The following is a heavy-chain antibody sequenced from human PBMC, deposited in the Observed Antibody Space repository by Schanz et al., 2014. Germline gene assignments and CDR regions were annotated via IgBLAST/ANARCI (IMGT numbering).Heavy chain of an antibody. J-gene: IGHJ5*02. V-gene: IGHV3-30-3*01. CDR1: GFTFGGYA. Sequence: VQLVESGGDLVQPGGSQRLSCAVSGFTFGGYALHWVRQAPGKGLEWVAVISYDGSTKYYADSVKGRFTISRDNSKNTLYLQINSLRAEDTAVYYCASGGYCTNGVCNGGRNWFDPWGQGTLVTVSS. D-gene: IGHD2-8*01. CDR3: ASGGYCTNGVCNGGRNWFDP. CDR2: ISYDGSTK.